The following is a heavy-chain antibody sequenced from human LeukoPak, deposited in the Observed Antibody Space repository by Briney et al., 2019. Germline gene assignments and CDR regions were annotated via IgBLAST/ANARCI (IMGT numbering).Heavy chain of an antibody. Sequence: ASVKVSCKASGYTFTGYYMHWVRQAPGQGLEWMGWISAYNGNTNYAQKLQGRVTMTTDTSTSTAYMELRSLRSDDTAVYYCAREPPAYRGAFDIWGQGTMVTVSS. V-gene: IGHV1-18*04. CDR2: ISAYNGNT. D-gene: IGHD5-12*01. CDR3: AREPPAYRGAFDI. J-gene: IGHJ3*02. CDR1: GYTFTGYY.